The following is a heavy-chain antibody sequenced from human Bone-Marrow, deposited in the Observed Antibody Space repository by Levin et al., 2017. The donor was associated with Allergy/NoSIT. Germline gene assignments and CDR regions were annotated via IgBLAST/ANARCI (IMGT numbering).Heavy chain of an antibody. CDR1: GFTFRSYG. CDR3: ANFGVNSGSYYGFDY. D-gene: IGHD1-26*01. CDR2: ISYDGSNK. J-gene: IGHJ4*02. Sequence: LSLPCAASGFTFRSYGMHWVRQAPGKGLEWVAVISYDGSNKYYADSVKGRFTISRDNSKNTLYLQMNSLRAEDTAVYYCANFGVNSGSYYGFDYWGQGTLVTVSS. V-gene: IGHV3-30*18.